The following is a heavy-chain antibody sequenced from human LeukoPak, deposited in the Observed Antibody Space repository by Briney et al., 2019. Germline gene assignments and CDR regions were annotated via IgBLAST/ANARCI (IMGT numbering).Heavy chain of an antibody. Sequence: SETLSLTCTVSAASISSYYWSWIRQPPGKGLEWIGYIYYSGSTNYNPSLKSRVTISVDTSKNQFSLKLSSVTAADTAVYYCARAGDLVGATHYYYYYYMDVWGKGTTVTVSS. J-gene: IGHJ6*03. V-gene: IGHV4-59*01. CDR3: ARAGDLVGATHYYYYYYMDV. CDR1: AASISSYY. D-gene: IGHD1-26*01. CDR2: IYYSGST.